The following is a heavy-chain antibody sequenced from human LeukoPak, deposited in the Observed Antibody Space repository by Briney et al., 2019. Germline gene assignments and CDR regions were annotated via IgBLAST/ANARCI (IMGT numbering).Heavy chain of an antibody. CDR1: GGSFSGYY. CDR3: ARASHRGTTFDY. D-gene: IGHD3-16*01. V-gene: IGHV4-34*01. Sequence: SETLSLTCAVYGGSFSGYYWSWIRQPPGKGLEWIGEINHSGSTNYNPSLKSRVTISVDTSKNQFSLKLSSVTAADTAVYYCARASHRGTTFDYWGQGTLVTVSS. CDR2: INHSGST. J-gene: IGHJ4*02.